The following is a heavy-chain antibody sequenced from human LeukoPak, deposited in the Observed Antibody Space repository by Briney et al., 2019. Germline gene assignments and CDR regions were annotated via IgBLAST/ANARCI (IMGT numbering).Heavy chain of an antibody. D-gene: IGHD3-22*01. CDR1: GYTFTGYY. J-gene: IGHJ4*02. CDR2: INPNSGGT. V-gene: IGHV1-2*02. CDR3: ARARIDSSGYYYPDY. Sequence: ASVKVSCKASGYTFTGYYMHWVRQAPGQGLEWMGWINPNSGGTNYAQKFQGRVTMTRDTSISTAYMELSRLRSDDTAVYYCARARIDSSGYYYPDYWGQGTLVTVSS.